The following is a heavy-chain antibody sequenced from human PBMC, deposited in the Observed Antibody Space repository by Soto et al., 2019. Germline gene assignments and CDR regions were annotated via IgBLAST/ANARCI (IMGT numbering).Heavy chain of an antibody. CDR3: AKGAYCGGDCPDYDYYGMDV. J-gene: IGHJ6*02. D-gene: IGHD2-21*02. Sequence: GGSLRLSCAASGFTFDDYTMHWVRQAPGKGLEWVSLISWDGGSTYYADSVKGRLTISRDNSKNSLYLQMNSLRTEDTALYYCAKGAYCGGDCPDYDYYGMDVWGQGTTVTVSS. CDR2: ISWDGGST. V-gene: IGHV3-43*01. CDR1: GFTFDDYT.